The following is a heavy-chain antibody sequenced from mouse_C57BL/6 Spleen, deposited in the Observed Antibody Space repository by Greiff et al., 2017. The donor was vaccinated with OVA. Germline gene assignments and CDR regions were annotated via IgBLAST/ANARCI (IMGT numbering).Heavy chain of an antibody. CDR2: ISGGGGNT. V-gene: IGHV5-9*01. J-gene: IGHJ4*01. D-gene: IGHD1-1*01. Sequence: DVQGVESGGGLVKPGGSLKLSCAASGFTFSSYTMSWVRQTPEKRLEWVATISGGGGNTYYPDSVKGRFTISRDNAKNTLYLQMSSLRSVDTALYYCARHDGSSGAMDYWGQGTSVTVSS. CDR1: GFTFSSYT. CDR3: ARHDGSSGAMDY.